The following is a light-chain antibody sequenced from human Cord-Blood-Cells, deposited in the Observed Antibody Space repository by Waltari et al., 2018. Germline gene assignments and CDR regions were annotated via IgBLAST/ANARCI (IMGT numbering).Light chain of an antibody. CDR3: QQYYSTLTWT. CDR1: QSVLYSSNNKNY. J-gene: IGKJ1*01. V-gene: IGKV4-1*01. Sequence: DIVMTQSPDSLAVSLGERATINCKSSQSVLYSSNNKNYLAWYQQKPGQPPKLLIYWASTRESGVPGRFIGSGSGTDFTLTISSLQAEDVAVYYCQQYYSTLTWTFGQGTKVEIK. CDR2: WAS.